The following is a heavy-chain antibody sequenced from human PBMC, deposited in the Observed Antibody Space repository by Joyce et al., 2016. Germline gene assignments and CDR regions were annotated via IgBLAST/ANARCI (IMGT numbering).Heavy chain of an antibody. CDR3: ARSEWLAPLMY. CDR2: INNSGVT. V-gene: IGHV4-34*01. D-gene: IGHD6-19*01. J-gene: IGHJ4*02. Sequence: QVQLQQWGAGLLKPSETLSLTCAVSGEAFRGFFWTWVRQAPGKGLEWIGDINNSGVTNYNPSLKTRVTFSVDTSKNQFYLKLTSLSAADTAVYYCARSEWLAPLMYWGQGTPVTVSS. CDR1: GEAFRGFF.